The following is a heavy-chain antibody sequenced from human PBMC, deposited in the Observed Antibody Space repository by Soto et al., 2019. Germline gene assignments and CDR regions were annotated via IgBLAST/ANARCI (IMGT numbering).Heavy chain of an antibody. Sequence: QVQLVESRGGVVQPGRSLRLSCAASGFTFSSYAMHWVRQAPGKGLEWVAVISYDGSNKYYADSVKGRFTISRDNSKNTLYLQMNSLRAEDTAVYYCARGTYYDILTGYFDYWGQGTLVTVSS. V-gene: IGHV3-30-3*01. CDR3: ARGTYYDILTGYFDY. J-gene: IGHJ4*02. D-gene: IGHD3-9*01. CDR1: GFTFSSYA. CDR2: ISYDGSNK.